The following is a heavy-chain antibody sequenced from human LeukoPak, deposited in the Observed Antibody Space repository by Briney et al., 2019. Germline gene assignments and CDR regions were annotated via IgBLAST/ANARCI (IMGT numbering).Heavy chain of an antibody. CDR3: ARVPTLSIAVAGTFDY. J-gene: IGHJ4*02. Sequence: GASVKVSCKASGYTFTSYGISWVRQAPGQGLEWMGWISAYNGNTNYAQKLQGRVTMTTDTSTSTAYMELRSLRSDDTAVYYCARVPTLSIAVAGTFDYWGQGTLVTVSS. V-gene: IGHV1-18*01. CDR1: GYTFTSYG. CDR2: ISAYNGNT. D-gene: IGHD6-19*01.